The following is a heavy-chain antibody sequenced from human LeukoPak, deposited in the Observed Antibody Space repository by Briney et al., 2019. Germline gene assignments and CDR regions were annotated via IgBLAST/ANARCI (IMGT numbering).Heavy chain of an antibody. CDR2: INAGNSNT. CDR1: GYTFTSYA. J-gene: IGHJ4*02. CDR3: ARVPLMDPRDFDY. D-gene: IGHD3-10*01. Sequence: ASVKVSCKASGYTFTSYAMHWVRQAPGQRLEWMGWINAGNSNTKYSQKFQGRVTITRDTSASTAYMELSSLRSEDTAVYYYARVPLMDPRDFDYWGQRTLVTVSS. V-gene: IGHV1-3*01.